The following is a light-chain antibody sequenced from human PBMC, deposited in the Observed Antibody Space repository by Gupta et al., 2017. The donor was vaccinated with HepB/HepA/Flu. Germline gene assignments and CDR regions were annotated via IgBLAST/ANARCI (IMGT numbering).Light chain of an antibody. CDR1: QSVSLS. CDR2: DAF. J-gene: IGKJ5*01. Sequence: EIVLTQFPATLSLSPGERVTLSCRASQSVSLSLAWYQQKPGQAPRLLVYDAFTRAAGVPARFSGSGYGKDFTLTISRREPEDFAVYYCQQRSNWPLVTFGQGTLLDIK. CDR3: QQRSNWPLVT. V-gene: IGKV3-11*01.